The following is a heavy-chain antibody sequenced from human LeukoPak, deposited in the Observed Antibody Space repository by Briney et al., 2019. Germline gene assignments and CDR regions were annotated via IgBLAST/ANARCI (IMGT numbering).Heavy chain of an antibody. D-gene: IGHD1-26*01. Sequence: GGSLRLSCAASGFTVSSNYMSWVRQAPGKGLEWVSVIYSGGSTYYADSVKGRFTISRDNSKNTLYLQMNSLRAEDTAVYYCAKATRAKKILHYFDYWGQGTLVTVSS. CDR3: AKATRAKKILHYFDY. CDR2: IYSGGST. CDR1: GFTVSSNY. J-gene: IGHJ4*02. V-gene: IGHV3-53*01.